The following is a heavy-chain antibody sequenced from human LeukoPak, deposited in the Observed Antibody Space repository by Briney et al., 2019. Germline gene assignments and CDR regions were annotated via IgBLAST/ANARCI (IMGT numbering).Heavy chain of an antibody. D-gene: IGHD2-21*02. Sequence: ASVKVSCTASGYTFTSYYMRWVRQAPGQGLEWMGIINPSGGSTSYAQKFQGRVTMTRDTSTSTVYMELSSLRSEDTAVYYCARSGPRGVVTPRGTIIGAIDYGGQGTLVTVSS. CDR2: INPSGGST. J-gene: IGHJ4*02. CDR3: ARSGPRGVVTPRGTIIGAIDY. V-gene: IGHV1-46*01. CDR1: GYTFTSYY.